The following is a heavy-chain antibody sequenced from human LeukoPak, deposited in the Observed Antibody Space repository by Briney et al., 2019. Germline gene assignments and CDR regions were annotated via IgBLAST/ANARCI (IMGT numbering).Heavy chain of an antibody. J-gene: IGHJ3*02. CDR1: GGSFSGYY. Sequence: SETLSLTCAVYGGSFSGYYWSWIRQPPGKGLEWIGEINHSGSTNYNPSLKSRVTISVDTSKNQFSLKLSSVTAADTAVYYCARGGYSYGYEGDAFDIWGQGTMVTVSS. CDR3: ARGGYSYGYEGDAFDI. CDR2: INHSGST. D-gene: IGHD5-18*01. V-gene: IGHV4-34*01.